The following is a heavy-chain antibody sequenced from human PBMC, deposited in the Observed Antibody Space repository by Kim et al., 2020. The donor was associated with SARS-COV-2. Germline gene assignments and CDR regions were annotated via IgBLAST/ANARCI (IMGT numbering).Heavy chain of an antibody. Sequence: GESLKISCKGSGYSFTSYWIGWVRQMPGKGLEWMGIIYPGDSDTRYSPSFQGQVTISADKSISTAYLQWSSLKASDAAMYYCARRDLLLWFGDMNDAFDIWGQGTMVTVSS. D-gene: IGHD3-10*01. J-gene: IGHJ3*02. CDR3: ARRDLLLWFGDMNDAFDI. CDR1: GYSFTSYW. CDR2: IYPGDSDT. V-gene: IGHV5-51*01.